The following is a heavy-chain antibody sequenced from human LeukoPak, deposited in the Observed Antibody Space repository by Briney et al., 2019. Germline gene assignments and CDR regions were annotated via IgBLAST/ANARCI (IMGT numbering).Heavy chain of an antibody. D-gene: IGHD4-17*01. CDR1: GGTFSSYA. V-gene: IGHV1-69*13. J-gene: IGHJ5*02. CDR2: IIPIFGPA. CDR3: ASTPTTRFWFDP. Sequence: SSVKVSCKASGGTFSSYAISWVRQAPGQGLEWMEGIIPIFGPANYAQKFQGRVTITADDSTSTAYMELSSLRSEDTAVYYCASTPTTRFWFDPWGQGTLVTVSS.